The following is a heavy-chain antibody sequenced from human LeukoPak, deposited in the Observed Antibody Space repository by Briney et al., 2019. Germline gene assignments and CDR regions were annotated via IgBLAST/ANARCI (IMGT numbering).Heavy chain of an antibody. J-gene: IGHJ3*01. Sequence: PGGSLRLSCAASAFTFRTYPMSWVRQAPGKGLEWVAAISVSDTTFYAGSVKGRFTISRDNSKNTVYLQMNSLRDDDTAVYYCAKDSRWPSDAFNLWGQGTLVTVSS. CDR3: AKDSRWPSDAFNL. CDR1: AFTFRTYP. D-gene: IGHD6-13*01. V-gene: IGHV3-23*01. CDR2: ISVSDTT.